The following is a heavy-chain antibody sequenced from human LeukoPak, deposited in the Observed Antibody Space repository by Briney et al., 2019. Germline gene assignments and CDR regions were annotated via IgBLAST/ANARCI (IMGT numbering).Heavy chain of an antibody. CDR2: ISSNGGST. CDR3: ARELSVRAFDI. J-gene: IGHJ3*02. D-gene: IGHD2-2*01. Sequence: GGSLRLSCAASGFTFSSYAMHWVRQAPGKGLEYVSAISSNGGSTYYANSVKGRFTISRDNSKNTLYLQMGSLRAEDMAVYYCARELSVRAFDIWGHGTMVTVSS. V-gene: IGHV3-64*01. CDR1: GFTFSSYA.